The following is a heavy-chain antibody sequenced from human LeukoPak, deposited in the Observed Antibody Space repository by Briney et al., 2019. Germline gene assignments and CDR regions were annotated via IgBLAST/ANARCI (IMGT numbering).Heavy chain of an antibody. CDR3: ARDYSGWFDP. J-gene: IGHJ5*02. V-gene: IGHV3-33*01. Sequence: GRSLRLSCAASGFTFSSYGMHWVRQAPGKGLEWVAVIWYDGSNKYHADSVKGRFTISGDNSKNTLYLQMNSLRAEDTAVYYCARDYSGWFDPWGQGALVTVSS. CDR2: IWYDGSNK. CDR1: GFTFSSYG. D-gene: IGHD4-11*01.